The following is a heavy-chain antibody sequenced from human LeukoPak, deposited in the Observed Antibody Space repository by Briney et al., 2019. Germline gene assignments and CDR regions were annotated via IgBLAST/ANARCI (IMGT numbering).Heavy chain of an antibody. CDR2: MNPNSGNA. CDR1: GYTFNDHG. Sequence: ASVTVSCKASGYTFNDHGINWVRQAPGQGLEWLGRMNPNSGNAAYAQNLQGRVTMTWDSPTNTAYLEVIALRSDDTAVYFCAKSSGDYFFDYWGQGTLVTVSS. CDR3: AKSSGDYFFDY. V-gene: IGHV1-8*01. D-gene: IGHD3-22*01. J-gene: IGHJ4*02.